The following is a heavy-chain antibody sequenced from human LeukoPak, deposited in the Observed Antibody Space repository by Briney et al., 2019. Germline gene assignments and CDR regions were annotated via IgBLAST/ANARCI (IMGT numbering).Heavy chain of an antibody. D-gene: IGHD5-24*01. Sequence: PSETLSLTCTVSGGSISSYYWSWIRQPAGKGLEWIGRIYTSGSTNYNPSLKSRVTMSVDTSKNQFSLKLSSVIAADTAVYYCASQLKDGYNNGVVYWGQGTLVTVSS. V-gene: IGHV4-4*07. J-gene: IGHJ4*02. CDR3: ASQLKDGYNNGVVY. CDR1: GGSISSYY. CDR2: IYTSGST.